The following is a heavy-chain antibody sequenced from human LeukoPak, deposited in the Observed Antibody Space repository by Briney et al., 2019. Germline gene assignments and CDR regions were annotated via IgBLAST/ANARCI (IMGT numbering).Heavy chain of an antibody. J-gene: IGHJ4*02. CDR1: GGSISSGAYS. V-gene: IGHV4-30-2*01. Sequence: SQILSFTCAVSGGSISSGAYSWSWIRQPPGKGLEWIGYIYQNGNTYYNPSLKSRVTISVDRSKNQFSLNLSSVTAADTAVYYCGRGGIAPAASGIDYWGQGTLVAVSS. CDR2: IYQNGNT. D-gene: IGHD6-13*01. CDR3: GRGGIAPAASGIDY.